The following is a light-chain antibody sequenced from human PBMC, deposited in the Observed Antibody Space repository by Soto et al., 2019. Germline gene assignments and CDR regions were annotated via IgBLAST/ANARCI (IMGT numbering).Light chain of an antibody. CDR2: DAS. V-gene: IGKV3-11*01. J-gene: IGKJ2*01. CDR3: QQFGNSRYI. Sequence: EIVLTQSPATLSLSPGERATLSCRASQSVSSYLAWYQQKPGQAPRLLIYDASNRATGIPARFSGSGSGTDFTLTISSLEPEDFAVYYCQQFGNSRYIFGPGTKVEIK. CDR1: QSVSSY.